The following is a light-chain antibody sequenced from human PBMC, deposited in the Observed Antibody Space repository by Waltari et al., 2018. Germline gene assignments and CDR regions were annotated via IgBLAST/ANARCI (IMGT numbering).Light chain of an antibody. CDR1: SSNIGSKS. CDR3: ATWDDSLNAWV. CDR2: NNY. V-gene: IGLV1-44*01. Sequence: QSVLTQPPSASGTPGQRVTISCSGSSSNIGSKSVYWYQHLPGAAPKLLIYNNYQRPAGVPGRFSAAKSGPSASLAISGLQSEDEADYYCATWDDSLNAWVFGGGTRLTVL. J-gene: IGLJ3*02.